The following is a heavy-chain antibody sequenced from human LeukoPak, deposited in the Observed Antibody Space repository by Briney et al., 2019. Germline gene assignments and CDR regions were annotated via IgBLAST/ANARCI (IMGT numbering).Heavy chain of an antibody. CDR1: GYTFTGYY. V-gene: IGHV1-2*02. D-gene: IGHD6-13*01. CDR3: ASSSPGGIAAAGFFHFDY. CDR2: INPNSGGT. Sequence: ASVKVSCKASGYTFTGYYMHWVRQAPGQGLEWMGWINPNSGGTNYAQKFQGRVTMTRDTSISTAYMELSRLRSDDTAVYYCASSSPGGIAAAGFFHFDYWGQGTLVTVSS. J-gene: IGHJ4*02.